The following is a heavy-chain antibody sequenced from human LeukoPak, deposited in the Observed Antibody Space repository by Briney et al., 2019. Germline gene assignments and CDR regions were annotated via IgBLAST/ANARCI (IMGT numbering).Heavy chain of an antibody. D-gene: IGHD2-15*01. Sequence: PSEPLSFTCTVSDGSVSTSYCSWIRQPPGKRPECIGYISYDFTTNYNPSLKSRVTISLDTSKNQFSLNLTSVTAADTAMYYCARDKHNGYCSGGRCYPFYFDSWGQGILVTVSS. J-gene: IGHJ4*02. CDR2: ISYDFTT. V-gene: IGHV4-59*02. CDR1: DGSVSTSY. CDR3: ARDKHNGYCSGGRCYPFYFDS.